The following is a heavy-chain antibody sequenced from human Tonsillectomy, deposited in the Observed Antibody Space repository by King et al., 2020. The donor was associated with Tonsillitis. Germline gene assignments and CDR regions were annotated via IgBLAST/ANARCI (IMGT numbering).Heavy chain of an antibody. V-gene: IGHV1-18*01. CDR1: GYTFTSYG. CDR3: VRDMWDLRMDV. J-gene: IGHJ6*03. D-gene: IGHD1-26*01. CDR2: ITPYNGDT. Sequence: QLVQSGAEVKKPGASVKVSCKASGYTFTSYGISWVRQAPGQGLEWMGWITPYNGDTNYLQKLQGRVTMTTDTSTSTAYMELRSLRSDDTAVYFCVRDMWDLRMDVWGKGTTVTVSS.